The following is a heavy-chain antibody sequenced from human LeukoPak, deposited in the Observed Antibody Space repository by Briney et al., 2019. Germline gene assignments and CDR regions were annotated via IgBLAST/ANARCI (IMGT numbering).Heavy chain of an antibody. CDR3: AKDRNSEGGAAKNY. V-gene: IGHV3-23*01. Sequence: GGSLRLSCAASGFTFSNYAMSWVRQAPGKGLEWVSTISGSGGSTYYADSVKGRVSISRDDSKNTLYLQMNSLRAEDTAVYYCAKDRNSEGGAAKNYWGQGTLVTVSS. D-gene: IGHD1-26*01. J-gene: IGHJ4*02. CDR2: ISGSGGST. CDR1: GFTFSNYA.